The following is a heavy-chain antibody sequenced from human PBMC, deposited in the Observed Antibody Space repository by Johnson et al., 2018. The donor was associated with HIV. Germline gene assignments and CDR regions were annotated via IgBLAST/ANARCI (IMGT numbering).Heavy chain of an antibody. CDR3: ARAVCRGGRCYSHDAFDI. Sequence: VQLVESGGGLKQPGGSLRLSCAASGFTFSSYDMHWVRQATGKGLAWVSTIGTAGDTYYPGSVTGRFTVSREDAKNSLYLQMNSLRAGDTALYYCARAVCRGGRCYSHDAFDIWGQGTMVTVSS. V-gene: IGHV3-13*01. D-gene: IGHD2-15*01. CDR2: IGTAGDT. J-gene: IGHJ3*02. CDR1: GFTFSSYD.